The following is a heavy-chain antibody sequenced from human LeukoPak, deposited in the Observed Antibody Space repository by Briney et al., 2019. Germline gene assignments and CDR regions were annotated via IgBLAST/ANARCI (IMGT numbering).Heavy chain of an antibody. CDR3: ASDNVAMDSYYYYGMDV. V-gene: IGHV3-53*01. Sequence: QPGGSLRLSCAASGFTVSSNYMSWVRQAPGKGLEWVSVIYSGGNTYYADSVKGRFTTSRDNSKNTLYLQMNSLRAEDTAVYFCASDNVAMDSYYYYGMDVWGQGTTVTVSS. CDR1: GFTVSSNY. CDR2: IYSGGNT. J-gene: IGHJ6*02. D-gene: IGHD5-18*01.